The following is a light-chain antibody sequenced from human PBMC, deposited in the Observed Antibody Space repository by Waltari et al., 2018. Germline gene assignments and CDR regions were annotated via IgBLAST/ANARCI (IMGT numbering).Light chain of an antibody. CDR2: LNSDGSH. CDR1: SGHSNYA. J-gene: IGLJ2*01. Sequence: QLVLTQSPSASASLGASVKLTCTLSSGHSNYAIPSHQQQPKKGPRYLMKLNSDGSHTKGDGIPDRFSGSSSGAERFLTISSLQSEDEGDYYCQTWDTDIHVVFGGGTKLIVL. V-gene: IGLV4-69*01. CDR3: QTWDTDIHVV.